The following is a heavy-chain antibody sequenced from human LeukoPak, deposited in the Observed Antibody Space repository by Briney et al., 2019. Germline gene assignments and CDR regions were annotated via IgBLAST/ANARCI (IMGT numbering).Heavy chain of an antibody. J-gene: IGHJ3*02. CDR1: GGSISSGSYY. CDR3: ARERLWDANTFDI. CDR2: IYTSGST. D-gene: IGHD6-25*01. Sequence: KPSETLSLTCTVSGGSISSGSYYWSWIRQPAGKGLEWIGRIYTSGSTNYNPSLKSRVTISVDTSKNQFSLKLSSVTAADTAVYYCARERLWDANTFDIWGQGTMVTVSS. V-gene: IGHV4-61*02.